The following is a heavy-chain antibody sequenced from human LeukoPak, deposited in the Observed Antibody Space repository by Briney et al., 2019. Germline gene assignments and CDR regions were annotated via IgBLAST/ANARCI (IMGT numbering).Heavy chain of an antibody. CDR1: GFTFSSYA. CDR3: AKIGGTVVDPENY. Sequence: GGSLRLSCAASGFTFSSYAMSWVRQAPGKGLEWVAFTRYDGSNKYYADSVKGRFTISRDNSKNTLYLQMNSLRAEDTAVYYCAKIGGTVVDPENYWGQGTLVTVSS. J-gene: IGHJ4*02. D-gene: IGHD4-23*01. CDR2: TRYDGSNK. V-gene: IGHV3-30*02.